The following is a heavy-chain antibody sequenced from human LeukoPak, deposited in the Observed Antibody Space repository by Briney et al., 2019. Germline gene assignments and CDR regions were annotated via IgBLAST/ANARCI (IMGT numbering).Heavy chain of an antibody. Sequence: SETLCLTCTVSGGSTSSYYCSWIWQRPRKGLEWSVYIYFRGGTTYNPSLKRLVTISVDTSKYQFSLKLSSVTAADTAVYYCARVGYCSSTSCPDHYYYYYYMDVWGKGTTVTVS. D-gene: IGHD2-2*01. CDR2: IYFRGGT. CDR3: ARVGYCSSTSCPDHYYYYYYMDV. CDR1: GGSTSSYY. V-gene: IGHV4-59*01. J-gene: IGHJ6*03.